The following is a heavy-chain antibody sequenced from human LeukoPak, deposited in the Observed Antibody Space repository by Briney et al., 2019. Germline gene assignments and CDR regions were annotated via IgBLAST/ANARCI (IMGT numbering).Heavy chain of an antibody. V-gene: IGHV3-53*04. CDR1: GFTFSSYT. D-gene: IGHD3-22*01. Sequence: GGSLRLSCAASGFTFSSYTMSWVRQAPGKGLEWVSVIYSGGSTYYADSVKGRFTISRHNSKNTLYLQMNSLRAEDTAVYYCARDKGDDSSGYYRDYWGQGTLVTVSS. CDR3: ARDKGDDSSGYYRDY. J-gene: IGHJ4*02. CDR2: IYSGGST.